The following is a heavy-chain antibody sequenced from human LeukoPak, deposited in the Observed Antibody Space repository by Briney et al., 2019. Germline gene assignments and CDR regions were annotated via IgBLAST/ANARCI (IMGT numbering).Heavy chain of an antibody. CDR2: VSXGXST. CDR1: GFTVSSNY. CDR3: ATLSDF. V-gene: IGHV3-53*01. D-gene: IGHD3-16*01. Sequence: GGSLRLSCAASGFTVSSNYMTWVRQAPGKGLXWVSXVSXGXSTYYADSVKGRFTIXXDXSMNTLFLQMNSLRAEDTAVYYCATLSDFWGQGTLVTVSS. J-gene: IGHJ1*01.